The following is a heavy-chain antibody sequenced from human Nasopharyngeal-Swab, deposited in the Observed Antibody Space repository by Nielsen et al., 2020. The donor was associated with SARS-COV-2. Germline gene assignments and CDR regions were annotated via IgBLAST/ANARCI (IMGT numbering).Heavy chain of an antibody. V-gene: IGHV4-4*02. CDR3: ASFYDFWT. CDR2: VKHNVST. Sequence: SETLSLTCAVSGGSVSSDNWWSWVRQPPGKRLEWFGEVKHNVSTNYNPSLKSRVTISLDKTKNQVSLRVNSLTAAATAVYYCASFYDFWTWGQGTLVTVSS. D-gene: IGHD3-3*01. CDR1: GGSVSSDNW. J-gene: IGHJ4*02.